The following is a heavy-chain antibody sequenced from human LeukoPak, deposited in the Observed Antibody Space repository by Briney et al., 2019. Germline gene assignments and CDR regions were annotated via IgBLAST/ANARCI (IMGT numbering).Heavy chain of an antibody. CDR2: INPNSGGT. Sequence: ASVKVSCKASGYTFTDYYIHWLRQAPGQGLQWMGRINPNSGGTDYAQKFQGRVTMTRDTSITTVYMELSSLRSDDTAFFYCARKSSKTFFDWGQGTLVTVSS. V-gene: IGHV1-2*02. D-gene: IGHD3-3*01. CDR1: GYTFTDYY. J-gene: IGHJ4*02. CDR3: ARKSSKTFFD.